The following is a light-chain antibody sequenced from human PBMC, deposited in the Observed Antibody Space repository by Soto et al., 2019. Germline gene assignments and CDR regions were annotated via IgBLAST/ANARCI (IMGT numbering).Light chain of an antibody. V-gene: IGKV3-20*01. CDR2: GVS. CDR3: QQYGRSPLT. J-gene: IGKJ4*02. Sequence: EIVLTQSPGTVSLSPGERATLSCRASQYVDYNYLAWYQQKPGQAPRLLIYGVSTRAAGISDRFSGSGSGKDFTLTISRMEPEDFAVYHCQQYGRSPLTFGGGTKVEIK. CDR1: QYVDYNY.